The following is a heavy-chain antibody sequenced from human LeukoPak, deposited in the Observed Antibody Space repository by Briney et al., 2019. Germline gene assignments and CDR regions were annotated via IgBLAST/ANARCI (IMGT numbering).Heavy chain of an antibody. CDR2: IYYGGST. D-gene: IGHD6-19*01. V-gene: IGHV4-39*01. CDR1: GGSFSTSSYY. J-gene: IGHJ4*02. CDR3: ARQVGYSSGWYAEGLYFDY. Sequence: SETLSLSCTVSGGSFSTSSYYWGWIRQPPGKGLEWIGSIYYGGSTYYNPSLKSRVTISVDTSKNQFSLKLSSVTAADTAVYYCARQVGYSSGWYAEGLYFDYWGQGTLVTVSS.